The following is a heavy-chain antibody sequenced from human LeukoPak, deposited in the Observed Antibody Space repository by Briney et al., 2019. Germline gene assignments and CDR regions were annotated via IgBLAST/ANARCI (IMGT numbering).Heavy chain of an antibody. D-gene: IGHD6-6*01. V-gene: IGHV3-7*01. CDR3: ARTPIKRGLVHFDY. CDR1: GFTFSSYW. CDR2: IIQDGSEK. J-gene: IGHJ4*02. Sequence: GGSLRLSCAASGFTFSSYWMSWVRQAPGKGLEWVANIIQDGSEKYYVDSVKGRFTISRDNAKNSLCLQMNSLRAEDTAVYYCARTPIKRGLVHFDYWGQGTLVTVSS.